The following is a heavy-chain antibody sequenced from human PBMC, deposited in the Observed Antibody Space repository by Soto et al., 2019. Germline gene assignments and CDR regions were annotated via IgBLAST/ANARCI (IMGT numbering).Heavy chain of an antibody. J-gene: IGHJ4*02. CDR3: ARDRDYSFDY. Sequence: GGSLRLSCAASGFTVSSNYMSWVRQAPGKGLEWVSVIYSGGSTYYADSVKGRFTISRDNSKNTLYLQMNSLGADDTAIYYCARDRDYSFDYWGQGTLVTVS. V-gene: IGHV3-53*01. CDR2: IYSGGST. D-gene: IGHD4-17*01. CDR1: GFTVSSNY.